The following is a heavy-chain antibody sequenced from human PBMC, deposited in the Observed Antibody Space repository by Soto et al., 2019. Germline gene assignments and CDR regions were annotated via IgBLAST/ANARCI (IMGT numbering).Heavy chain of an antibody. CDR1: GYTFTSHD. V-gene: IGHV1-8*01. Sequence: QVQVVQSGAEVKKSGASVKVSCKASGYTFTSHDINWVRQATGQGLEWMGWMNHNSGNTGYAQKFQGRVNMTRNTSISTAYMELSSLRSEDTAVYYCARWDYGDYARFDYWGQGTLVTVSS. CDR3: ARWDYGDYARFDY. J-gene: IGHJ4*02. D-gene: IGHD4-17*01. CDR2: MNHNSGNT.